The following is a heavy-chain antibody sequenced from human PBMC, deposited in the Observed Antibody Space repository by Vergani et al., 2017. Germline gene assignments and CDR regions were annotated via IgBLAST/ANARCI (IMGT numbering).Heavy chain of an antibody. CDR2: IYYSGST. D-gene: IGHD3-10*01. V-gene: IGHV4-59*01. J-gene: IGHJ4*02. CDR3: ARGITMVRGAYFDY. Sequence: QVQLQESGPGLVKPSETLCLTCTVSGGSISSYYWSWIRQPPGKGLEWIGYIYYSGSTNYNPSLKSRVTISVDTSKNQFSLKLSSVTAADTAVYYCARGITMVRGAYFDYWGQGTLVTVSS. CDR1: GGSISSYY.